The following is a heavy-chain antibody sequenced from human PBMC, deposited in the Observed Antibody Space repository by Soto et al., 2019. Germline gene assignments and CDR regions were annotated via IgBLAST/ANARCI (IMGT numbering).Heavy chain of an antibody. CDR1: GFSSSNYF. V-gene: IGHV3-30*03. CDR2: ISYDGSNK. CDR3: VRGDPYYGMDV. Sequence: QVQLVESGGGVVQPGRSLRLSCVASGFSSSNYFMHWVRQAPGKGQEWVAAISYDGSNKHYLDAVKGRFTISSENSKNTLYLQMNSLRGEDTAVYSFVRGDPYYGMDVWGQGTTVTVSS. D-gene: IGHD2-21*02. J-gene: IGHJ6*02.